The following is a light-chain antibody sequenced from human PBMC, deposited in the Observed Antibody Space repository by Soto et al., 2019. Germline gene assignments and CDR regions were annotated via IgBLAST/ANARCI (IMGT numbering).Light chain of an antibody. CDR1: QSVSSNY. CDR3: QQYGSSPWT. CDR2: GAS. J-gene: IGKJ1*01. Sequence: EIVLTQSPGTLSLSPGERATLSCRASQSVSSNYLAWYQQEPGQAPRLLIYGASSRATGIPDRFSGSGSGTDFTLTIRRLEPEDFAVYYCQQYGSSPWTFGQGTKVDIK. V-gene: IGKV3-20*01.